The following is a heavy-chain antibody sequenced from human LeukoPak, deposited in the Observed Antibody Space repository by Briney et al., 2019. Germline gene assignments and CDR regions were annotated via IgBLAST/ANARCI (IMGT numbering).Heavy chain of an antibody. Sequence: GGSLRLSCTASGFPFSSYHMNWVRQAPGKGLERVSFISSSSNYIYYADSVKGRFTISRDNAKNSLYLQMNSLRAEDTAVYYCARVRDGLGEYWGQGTLVTVSS. D-gene: IGHD3-16*01. V-gene: IGHV3-21*06. CDR3: ARVRDGLGEY. J-gene: IGHJ4*02. CDR1: GFPFSSYH. CDR2: ISSSSNYI.